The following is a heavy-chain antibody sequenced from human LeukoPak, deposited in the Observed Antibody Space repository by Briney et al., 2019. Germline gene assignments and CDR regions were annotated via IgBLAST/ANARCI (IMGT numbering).Heavy chain of an antibody. J-gene: IGHJ6*02. D-gene: IGHD6-19*01. CDR1: GYTFTAYG. CDR2: IGAYNGNT. V-gene: IGHV1-18*01. Sequence: ASVTVSCKASGYTFTAYGISWVRQAPGQGLEWMGWIGAYNGNTHYAQKFQGRVTMTRNTSISTAYMELSSLRSEDTAVYYCAREDEQWLAQSYGMDVWGQGTTVTVSS. CDR3: AREDEQWLAQSYGMDV.